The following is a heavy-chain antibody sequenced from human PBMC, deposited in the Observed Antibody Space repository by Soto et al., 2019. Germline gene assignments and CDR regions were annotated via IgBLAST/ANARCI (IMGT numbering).Heavy chain of an antibody. D-gene: IGHD2-21*02. CDR2: INHSGST. CDR3: ARVGASGYGGNSASDY. J-gene: IGHJ4*02. Sequence: QVQLQQWGAGLLKPSETLPLTCAVYGGSFSGYYWSWIRQPPGKGLEWIGEINHSGSTNYNPSLKSRVTISVDTSKNQFSLKLSSVTAADTAVYYCARVGASGYGGNSASDYWGQGTLVTVSS. V-gene: IGHV4-34*01. CDR1: GGSFSGYY.